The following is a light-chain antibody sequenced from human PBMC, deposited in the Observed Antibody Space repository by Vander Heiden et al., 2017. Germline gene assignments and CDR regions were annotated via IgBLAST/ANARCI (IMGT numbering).Light chain of an antibody. V-gene: IGKV1-5*03. Sequence: DFQMTQSPSTLSASVGDRVTIPCRASQSISSWLAWYQQKPGKAPKLMIYEASALEVGVPSRFSGSGSGTEFTLSISSLQPDDFATYYCQEYSSYSWKFGQGTKVEIK. CDR1: QSISSW. CDR2: EAS. CDR3: QEYSSYSWK. J-gene: IGKJ1*01.